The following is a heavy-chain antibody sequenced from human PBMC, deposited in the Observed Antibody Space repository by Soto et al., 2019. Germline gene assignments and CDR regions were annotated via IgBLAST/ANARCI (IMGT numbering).Heavy chain of an antibody. Sequence: QVHLVQSGPEVKKTGASVKVSCKTSGYPFTSNLLSWVRRAPGQGLEWMGWISPHNGNAKYAQKFQDRVTMTADTAARTVYMEVRSLRSDDSAVFYCARDRSGWYDFWGQGTLVTV. D-gene: IGHD6-19*01. CDR2: ISPHNGNA. CDR3: ARDRSGWYDF. CDR1: GYPFTSNL. V-gene: IGHV1-18*01. J-gene: IGHJ4*02.